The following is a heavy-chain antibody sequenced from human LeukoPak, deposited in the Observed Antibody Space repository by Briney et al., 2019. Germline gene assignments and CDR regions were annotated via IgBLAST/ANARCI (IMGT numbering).Heavy chain of an antibody. CDR2: IYTSGST. CDR3: ARLRDYGDYHWFDP. D-gene: IGHD4-17*01. Sequence: SETLSLTCTVSGGSISSYYWSWIRQPAGKGLEWIGRIYTSGSTNYNPSLKSRVTMSVDTSKNQFSLKLSSVTAADTAVYYCARLRDYGDYHWFDPWGQGTLVTVSS. CDR1: GGSISSYY. J-gene: IGHJ5*02. V-gene: IGHV4-4*07.